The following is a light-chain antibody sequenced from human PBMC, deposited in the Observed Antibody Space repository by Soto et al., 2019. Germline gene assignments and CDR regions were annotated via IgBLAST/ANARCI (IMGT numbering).Light chain of an antibody. CDR2: GAS. V-gene: IGKV3-20*01. J-gene: IGKJ3*01. CDR1: QSVSSSY. CDR3: QQYGSSLPFT. Sequence: EIVLTQSPGTLSLSPGERATLSCRASQSVSSSYLAWYQQKPGQAPRLLIYGASSRATGIPDRFSGSGSGTDFTLTISRLEPEDVAVYYCQQYGSSLPFTFGPGTKVDIK.